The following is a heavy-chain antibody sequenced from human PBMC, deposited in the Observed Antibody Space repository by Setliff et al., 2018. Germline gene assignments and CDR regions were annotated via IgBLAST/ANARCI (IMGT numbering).Heavy chain of an antibody. J-gene: IGHJ4*02. Sequence: VASVKVSCKASGYTFTSYGISWVRQAPGQGLEWMGWISTYNGDTDYAQKLQDRLTMTTDTSTSTVYMELRSLTSDDSAFYYCARAPSVELVTIRTNSWFTYWGQGTLVTVSS. D-gene: IGHD5-18*01. CDR3: ARAPSVELVTIRTNSWFTY. V-gene: IGHV1-18*01. CDR2: ISTYNGDT. CDR1: GYTFTSYG.